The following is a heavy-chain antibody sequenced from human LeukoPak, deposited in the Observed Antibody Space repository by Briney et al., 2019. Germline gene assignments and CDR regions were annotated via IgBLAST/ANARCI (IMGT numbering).Heavy chain of an antibody. V-gene: IGHV5-51*01. CDR3: ARRGPIVVGSYYYYGMDV. CDR1: GYSFTSYW. D-gene: IGHD2-2*01. CDR2: IYPGDSDT. Sequence: GASLKISCKGSGYSFTSYWIGWVRQMPGKGLEWMGIIYPGDSDTRYSPFFQGQVTISADKSITTAYLQWSSLKASDTAMYYCARRGPIVVGSYYYYGMDVWGQGTTVIVSS. J-gene: IGHJ6*02.